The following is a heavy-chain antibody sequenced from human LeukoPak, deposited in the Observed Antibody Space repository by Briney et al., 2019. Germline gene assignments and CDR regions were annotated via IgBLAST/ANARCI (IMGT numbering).Heavy chain of an antibody. CDR3: ARDLVTVTKGFDI. CDR1: DDSFSSHY. CDR2: ISYVGST. V-gene: IGHV4-59*11. Sequence: PSETLSLTCAVSDDSFSSHYWTWIRQPPGKGLEWIGYISYVGSTNYNPSLKSRVTISIDTSKNQFSLKLSSVTAADTAVYYCARDLVTVTKGFDIWGQGTMVSVSS. J-gene: IGHJ3*02. D-gene: IGHD4-17*01.